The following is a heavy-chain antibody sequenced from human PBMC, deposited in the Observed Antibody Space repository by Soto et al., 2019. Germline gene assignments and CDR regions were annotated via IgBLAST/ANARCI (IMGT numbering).Heavy chain of an antibody. CDR3: ARQGVGGSYYYYYGMDV. V-gene: IGHV4-39*01. CDR2: IYYSGST. CDR1: GGSISSSSYY. D-gene: IGHD1-26*01. J-gene: IGHJ6*02. Sequence: PSETLPLTCTVSGGSISSSSYYWGWIRQPPGKGLEWIGSIYYSGSTYYNPSLKSRVTISVDTSKNQFSLKLSSVTAADTAVYYCARQGVGGSYYYYYGMDVWGQGTTVTVSS.